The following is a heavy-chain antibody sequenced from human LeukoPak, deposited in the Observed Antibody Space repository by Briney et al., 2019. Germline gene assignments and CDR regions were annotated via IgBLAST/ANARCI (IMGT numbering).Heavy chain of an antibody. CDR2: MNPNSGNT. D-gene: IGHD3-3*01. CDR3: ARPRDFWSGYYTFSAFDI. Sequence: ASVNVSCKASGYTFTSYDINWVRQATGQGLEWMGWMNPNSGNTGYAQKFQGRVTITRNTSISTAYMELSSLRSEDTAVYYCARPRDFWSGYYTFSAFDIWGQGTMVTVSS. V-gene: IGHV1-8*03. J-gene: IGHJ3*02. CDR1: GYTFTSYD.